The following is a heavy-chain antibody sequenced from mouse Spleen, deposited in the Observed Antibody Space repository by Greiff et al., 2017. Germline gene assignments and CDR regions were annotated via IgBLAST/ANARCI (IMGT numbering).Heavy chain of an antibody. CDR3: ARSDDRAY. V-gene: IGHV14-3*02. CDR1: GFNIKDTY. D-gene: IGHD2-12*01. J-gene: IGHJ3*01. CDR2: IDPANGNT. Sequence: DVKLVESGAELVKPGASVKLSCTASGFNIKDTYMHWVKQRPEQGLEWIGRIDPANGNTKYDPKFQGKATITADTSSNTAYLQLSSLTSEDTAVYYCARSDDRAYWGQGTLVTVSA.